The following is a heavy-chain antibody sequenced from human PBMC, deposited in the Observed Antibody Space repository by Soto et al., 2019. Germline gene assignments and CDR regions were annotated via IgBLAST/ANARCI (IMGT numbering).Heavy chain of an antibody. CDR1: GFTFSSYW. J-gene: IGHJ6*02. Sequence: GGSLRLSCAASGFTFSSYWMHWVRQAPGKGLVWVSRINSDGSSTSYADSVKGRFTISRDNAKNTLYLQMNSLRAEDTAVYYCARDAQLLYYYYYGMDVWGQGTTVTVSS. D-gene: IGHD2-2*01. CDR3: ARDAQLLYYYYYGMDV. CDR2: INSDGSST. V-gene: IGHV3-74*01.